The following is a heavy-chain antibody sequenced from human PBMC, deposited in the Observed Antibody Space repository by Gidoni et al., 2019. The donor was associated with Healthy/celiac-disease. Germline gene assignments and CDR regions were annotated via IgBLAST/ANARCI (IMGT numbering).Heavy chain of an antibody. V-gene: IGHV5-51*01. D-gene: IGHD2-15*01. CDR3: ARPHLGGEYCSGGSCYSGAYFDY. CDR1: GYSFTSYW. Sequence: EVQLVQSGAEVKKPGESLKISCKGSGYSFTSYWIGWVRPMPGKGLAWMGIIYPGDSDTRYSPSFQGQVTISADKSISTAYLQWSSLKASDTAMYYCARPHLGGEYCSGGSCYSGAYFDYWGQGTLVTVSS. J-gene: IGHJ4*02. CDR2: IYPGDSDT.